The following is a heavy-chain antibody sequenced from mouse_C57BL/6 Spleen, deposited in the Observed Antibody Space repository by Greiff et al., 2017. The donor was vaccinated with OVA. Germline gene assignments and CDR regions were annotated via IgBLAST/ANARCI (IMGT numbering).Heavy chain of an antibody. CDR1: GYTFTSYW. Sequence: QVQLQQPGAELVRPGTSVKLSCKASGYTFTSYWMHWVKQRPGQGLEWIGVIDPSDSYTNYNQKFKGKATLTVDTSSSTAYMQLSSLTSEDSAVYYCASLITTVEPFDYWGQGTTLTVSS. CDR3: ASLITTVEPFDY. V-gene: IGHV1-59*01. J-gene: IGHJ2*01. CDR2: IDPSDSYT. D-gene: IGHD1-1*01.